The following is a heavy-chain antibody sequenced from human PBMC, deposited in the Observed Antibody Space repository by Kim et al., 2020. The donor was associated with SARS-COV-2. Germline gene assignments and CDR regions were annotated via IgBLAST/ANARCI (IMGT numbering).Heavy chain of an antibody. CDR2: IKSKSNGGTT. CDR1: GLTFSDIW. CDR3: TQLAYDV. V-gene: IGHV3-15*05. Sequence: GGSLRLSCAASGLTFSDIWMNWVRQAPGKGLEWVGRIKSKSNGGTTDHAAAVNGRFTISRDELTNTLFLQMNSLKTEDTAVYYCTQLAYDVWGQGTMVTVSS. J-gene: IGHJ3*01. D-gene: IGHD2-2*01.